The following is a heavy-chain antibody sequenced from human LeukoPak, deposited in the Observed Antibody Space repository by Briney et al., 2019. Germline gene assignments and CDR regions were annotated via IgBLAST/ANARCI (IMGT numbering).Heavy chain of an antibody. Sequence: GGSLRLSCAASKFSFSSYGTHWVRQAPGKGLEWVAFIQYDGSNEYYADSVKGRFTISRDNSKNTLHLQMSSLRAEDTAVYYCAKDRRPAGYYYYYYMDVWGKGTTVTVSS. D-gene: IGHD6-13*01. CDR1: KFSFSSYG. CDR3: AKDRRPAGYYYYYYMDV. CDR2: IQYDGSNE. J-gene: IGHJ6*03. V-gene: IGHV3-30*02.